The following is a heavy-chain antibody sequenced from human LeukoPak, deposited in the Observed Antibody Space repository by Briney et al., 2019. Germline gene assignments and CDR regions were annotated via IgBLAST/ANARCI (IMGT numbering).Heavy chain of an antibody. J-gene: IGHJ6*04. CDR1: GYTFTSYG. CDR2: ISAYNGNT. Sequence: GASVKVSCKASGYTFTSYGISWVRQAPGQGLEWMGWISAYNGNTNYAQKLQGRVTMTTDTSTSTAYMEPRSLRSDDTAVYYCARGTMVRGVIPSYYYGMDVWGKGTTVTVSS. V-gene: IGHV1-18*04. D-gene: IGHD3-10*01. CDR3: ARGTMVRGVIPSYYYGMDV.